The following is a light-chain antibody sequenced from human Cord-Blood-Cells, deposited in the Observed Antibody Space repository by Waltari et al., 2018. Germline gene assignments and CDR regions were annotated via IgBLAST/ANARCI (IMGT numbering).Light chain of an antibody. CDR2: GKN. V-gene: IGLV3-19*01. CDR1: SLRSYY. J-gene: IGLJ2*01. CDR3: NSRDSSGNHVV. Sequence: SSELTQDPAMSVALGQTVRITCQGDSLRSYYASWYQQKPGQAPVLVIYGKNNRPSGIQDRFSGSSSGNTASLTITGAQAEDEADYYCNSRDSSGNHVVFGGGTKLTVL.